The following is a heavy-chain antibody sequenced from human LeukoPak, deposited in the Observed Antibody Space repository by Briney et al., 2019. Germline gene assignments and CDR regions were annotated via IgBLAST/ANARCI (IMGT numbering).Heavy chain of an antibody. Sequence: PSETLSLTCTVSGYSISSGYYWGWIRQPPGKGLEWIGSIYHSGSTYYNPSLKSRVTISVDTSRNHFSLKLSSVTAADTAVYYCARHGDYYYDTTGYRAHFDYWGQGTLVTVSS. CDR1: GYSISSGYY. CDR2: IYHSGST. D-gene: IGHD3-22*01. CDR3: ARHGDYYYDTTGYRAHFDY. J-gene: IGHJ4*02. V-gene: IGHV4-38-2*02.